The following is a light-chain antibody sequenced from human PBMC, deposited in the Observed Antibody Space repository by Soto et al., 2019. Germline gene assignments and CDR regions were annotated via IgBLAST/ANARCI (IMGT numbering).Light chain of an antibody. CDR2: EDS. V-gene: IGLV2-23*01. J-gene: IGLJ1*01. CDR1: SSDVGSYNL. Sequence: QSALTQPASVSGSPGQSITISCTGTSSDVGSYNLVSWYQQHPGKAPKLMIYEDSKGPSGFSDRFSGSKSGNTASLTISGLQAEDEGDYYCCSYAGSSTYVFGTGTKVTVL. CDR3: CSYAGSSTYV.